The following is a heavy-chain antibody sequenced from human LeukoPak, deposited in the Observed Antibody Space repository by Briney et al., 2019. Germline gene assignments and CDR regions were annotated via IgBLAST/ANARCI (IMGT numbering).Heavy chain of an antibody. Sequence: GRSLRLSCAASGFTFSSYAMHWVRQAPGKGLEWVAVISYDGSNKYYADSVKGRFTISRDNSKNTLYLQMNSLRAEDTAVYYCATRPHSSSWYLDYWGQGTLVTVSS. J-gene: IGHJ4*02. V-gene: IGHV3-30-3*01. CDR1: GFTFSSYA. CDR3: ATRPHSSSWYLDY. CDR2: ISYDGSNK. D-gene: IGHD6-13*01.